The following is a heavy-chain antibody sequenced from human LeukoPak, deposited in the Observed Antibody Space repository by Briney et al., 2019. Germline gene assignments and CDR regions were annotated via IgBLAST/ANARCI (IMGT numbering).Heavy chain of an antibody. CDR3: ARHLRNFGY. V-gene: IGHV3-33*01. J-gene: IGHJ4*02. Sequence: YADFVKGRFTISRDNSKNTLYLQMNSLRAEDTAVYYCARHLRNFGYWGQGTLVTVSS.